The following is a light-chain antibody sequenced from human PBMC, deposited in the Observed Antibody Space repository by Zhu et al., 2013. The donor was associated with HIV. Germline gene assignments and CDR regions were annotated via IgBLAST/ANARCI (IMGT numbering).Light chain of an antibody. CDR1: QTVSSD. Sequence: ERVMTQSPDTLSVSPGERATLSCRASQTVSSDVAWYQQKPGQAPKLLIYGASSRATGISDRFSASGSGTEFTLNISSLQSEDFAVYYCQQRSIWLSFGGGTKVEIK. CDR3: QQRSIWLS. J-gene: IGKJ4*01. CDR2: GAS. V-gene: IGKV3-15*01.